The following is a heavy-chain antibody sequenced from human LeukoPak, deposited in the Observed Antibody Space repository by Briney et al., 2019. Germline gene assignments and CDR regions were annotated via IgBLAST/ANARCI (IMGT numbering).Heavy chain of an antibody. Sequence: GRSLRLSCAASGFTFSMYAMHWVRQAPGKGLEWVAVIWNGGSKEKYADSVKGRFTISRDNSKNILYLQMNSLRAEDTAMYYCATDRGGSPFDYWGQGTLVTVSS. V-gene: IGHV3-33*01. CDR2: IWNGGSKE. CDR1: GFTFSMYA. CDR3: ATDRGGSPFDY. J-gene: IGHJ4*02. D-gene: IGHD3-3*01.